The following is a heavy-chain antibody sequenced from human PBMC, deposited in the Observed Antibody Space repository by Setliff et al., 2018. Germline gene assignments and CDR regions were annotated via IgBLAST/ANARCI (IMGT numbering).Heavy chain of an antibody. CDR3: ARGGYYYIRSYFDY. V-gene: IGHV4-31*03. J-gene: IGHJ4*02. Sequence: SETLSLTCTVSGGSISSGGYYWSWIRQHPGKGLEWIGYIYYSGSTYYNPSLKSRVTISVDTSKNQSSLKLSSVTAADTAVYYCARGGYYYIRSYFDYWGQGTLVTVSS. CDR1: GGSISSGGYY. CDR2: IYYSGST. D-gene: IGHD3-22*01.